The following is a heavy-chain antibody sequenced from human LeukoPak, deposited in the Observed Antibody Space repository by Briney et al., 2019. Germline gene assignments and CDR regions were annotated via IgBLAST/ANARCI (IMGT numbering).Heavy chain of an antibody. D-gene: IGHD6-13*01. V-gene: IGHV1-2*06. J-gene: IGHJ4*02. CDR1: GYTFTGYY. CDR3: ARVKGYSSSWAFRY. CDR2: INPNSGGT. Sequence: ASVKVSCKASGYTFTGYYMHWGRQAPGQGLEWMGRINPNSGGTNYAQKFQGRVTMTRDTSISTAYMELSRLRSDDTAVYYCARVKGYSSSWAFRYWGQGTQVTVSS.